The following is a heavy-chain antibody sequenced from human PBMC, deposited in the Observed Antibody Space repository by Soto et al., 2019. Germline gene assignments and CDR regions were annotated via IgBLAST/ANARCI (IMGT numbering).Heavy chain of an antibody. J-gene: IGHJ6*02. CDR2: IVGGSGNT. CDR1: GFTFSTSA. CDR3: AARRSGLYAMDV. Sequence: MQLVQSGPEVKKPGTSVKVSCKASGFTFSTSAVQWVRQARGQRPEWMGWIVGGSGNTNYAQNSQERVNITSDMATSTVYMELSRLRSDDTAVYFCAARRSGLYAMDVWGQGTKVTVSS. V-gene: IGHV1-58*01. D-gene: IGHD1-26*01.